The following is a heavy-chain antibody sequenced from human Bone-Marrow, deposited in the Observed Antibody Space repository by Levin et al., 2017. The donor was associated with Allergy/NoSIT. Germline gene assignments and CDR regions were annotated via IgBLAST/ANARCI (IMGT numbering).Heavy chain of an antibody. CDR3: TREREDGASDY. J-gene: IGHJ4*02. CDR1: GFTLGNYA. Sequence: GGSLRLSCTTSGFTLGNYAMAWVRQAPGKGLEWVSFIRTRTYGGAPEYAASVEGRFTFSRDDFTSSAYLQMNSLKIEDTAVYYCTREREDGASDYWGQGTLVTVSS. D-gene: IGHD1-26*01. CDR2: IRTRTYGGAP. V-gene: IGHV3-49*04.